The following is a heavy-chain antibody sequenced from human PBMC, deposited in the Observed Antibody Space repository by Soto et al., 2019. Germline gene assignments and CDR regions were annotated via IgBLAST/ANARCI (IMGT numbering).Heavy chain of an antibody. D-gene: IGHD4-17*01. CDR2: IYYSGST. J-gene: IGHJ4*02. Sequence: SETLSLTCSVSGGSISAYYWSWIRQPPGKGLEWIGYIYYSGSTYYNPSLKSRVTISVDTSKNQFSLKLSSVTAADTAGYYCARQFSVYGDYGRYFDFWGQGTLVTVSS. CDR1: GGSISAYY. CDR3: ARQFSVYGDYGRYFDF. V-gene: IGHV4-59*08.